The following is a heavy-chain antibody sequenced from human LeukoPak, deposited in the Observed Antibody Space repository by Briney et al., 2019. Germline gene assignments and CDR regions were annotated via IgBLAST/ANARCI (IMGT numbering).Heavy chain of an antibody. Sequence: GESLKISCKGSGYTFTNYWIGWVRQMPGKGLEFMGIIYPGDSDTRYSPSFQGQVTISADKSISTAYLQWSSLKASDTAMYYCARHPNSYYYGSGSPSSPDYWGQGTLVTVSS. CDR2: IYPGDSDT. D-gene: IGHD3-10*01. V-gene: IGHV5-51*01. CDR1: GYTFTNYW. J-gene: IGHJ4*02. CDR3: ARHPNSYYYGSGSPSSPDY.